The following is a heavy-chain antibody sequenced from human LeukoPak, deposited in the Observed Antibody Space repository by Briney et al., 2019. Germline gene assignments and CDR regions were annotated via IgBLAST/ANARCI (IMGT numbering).Heavy chain of an antibody. V-gene: IGHV3-30*07. Sequence: GGSLRLSCAASGITFTGHAIHWVRQAPGKGLEWVAVMSSDGTSKYYADSVKGRFTISSDYSKNTLYLQMNSLRAEDTAVYYCVRGKSYSSGYDFILGYWGQGPLVTVSS. J-gene: IGHJ4*02. CDR3: VRGKSYSSGYDFILGY. CDR2: MSSDGTSK. CDR1: GITFTGHA. D-gene: IGHD5-12*01.